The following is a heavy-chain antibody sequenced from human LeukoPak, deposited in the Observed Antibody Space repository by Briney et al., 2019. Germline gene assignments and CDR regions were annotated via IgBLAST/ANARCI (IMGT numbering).Heavy chain of an antibody. CDR1: GGSIRSGSHY. CDR3: ARTTEAHSWRTRYYDYYMDV. J-gene: IGHJ6*03. V-gene: IGHV4-61*02. CDR2: IYTSGGT. D-gene: IGHD6-13*01. Sequence: SQTLSLTCTVSGGSIRSGSHYWSWIRQPAGKGLEWLGRIYTSGGTNYNPSLKSRVTISVDTSKNQFSLKLSSVTAADTAVYYCARTTEAHSWRTRYYDYYMDVWGKGTTVTVSS.